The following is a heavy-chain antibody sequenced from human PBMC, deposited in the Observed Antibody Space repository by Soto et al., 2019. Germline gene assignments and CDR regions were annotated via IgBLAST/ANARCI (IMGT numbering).Heavy chain of an antibody. CDR3: ARLINLVLRYFDWFQPPRDYYGMDV. CDR1: GGTFSSYA. CDR2: IIPIFGTA. V-gene: IGHV1-69*13. Sequence: SVKVSCKASGGTFSSYAISWVRQAPGQGLEWMGGIIPIFGTANYAQKFQGRVTITADESTSTAYMELSSLRSEDTAVYYCARLINLVLRYFDWFQPPRDYYGMDVWGKGTTVTVSS. J-gene: IGHJ6*04. D-gene: IGHD3-9*01.